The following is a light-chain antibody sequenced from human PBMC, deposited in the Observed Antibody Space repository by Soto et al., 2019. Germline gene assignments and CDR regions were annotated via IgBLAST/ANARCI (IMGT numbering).Light chain of an antibody. CDR2: GVS. V-gene: IGKV3-20*01. CDR3: QQYASSMVT. CDR1: QSVSSGS. Sequence: EIVLTQSPGTLSLSPGERATLSCRASQSVSSGSLAWYQQKPGQAPRLLIYGVSSRATGIPDRFSGSGSGTDFTLTIIRLEPEDFAVYYCQQYASSMVTFGGGTKVEI. J-gene: IGKJ4*01.